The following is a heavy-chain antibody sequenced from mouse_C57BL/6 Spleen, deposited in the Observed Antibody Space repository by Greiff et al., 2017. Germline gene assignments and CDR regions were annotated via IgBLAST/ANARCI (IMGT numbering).Heavy chain of an antibody. Sequence: EVQGVESGGGLVQPKGSLKLSCAASGFSFNTYAMNWVRQAPGKGLEWVARRRSKSNNYATYYADSVTDRFTISRDDSESILYLQMNNLKTEDTAMYYCVSPSYDGYSWFAYWGQGTLVTVSA. V-gene: IGHV10-1*01. D-gene: IGHD2-3*01. CDR1: GFSFNTYA. CDR3: VSPSYDGYSWFAY. J-gene: IGHJ3*01. CDR2: RRSKSNNYAT.